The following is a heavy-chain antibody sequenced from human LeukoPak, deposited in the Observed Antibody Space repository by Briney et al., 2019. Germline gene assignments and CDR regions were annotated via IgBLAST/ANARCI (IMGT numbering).Heavy chain of an antibody. CDR1: GGSISSSSYY. J-gene: IGHJ3*02. D-gene: IGHD6-6*01. V-gene: IGHV4-39*01. CDR2: IYYSGST. Sequence: SETLSLTCTVSGGSISSSSYYWGWIRQPPGKGLEWIGSIYYSGSTYYNPSLKSRVTISVDTSKNQFSLKLSSVTAADTAVYYCARHMKEAARREAFDIWGQGTMVTVSS. CDR3: ARHMKEAARREAFDI.